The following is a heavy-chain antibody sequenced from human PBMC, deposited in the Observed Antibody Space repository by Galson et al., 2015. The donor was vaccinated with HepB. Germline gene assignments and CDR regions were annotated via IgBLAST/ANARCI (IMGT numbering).Heavy chain of an antibody. V-gene: IGHV3-23*01. CDR1: GFTFSDCA. CDR3: AKDLTPQGAYYFDF. Sequence: SLRLSCAASGFTFSDCAMSWVRQAPGKGLEWVSAISYSGGTTYYSDSVRGRFTISRDNSKNTLFLQMNSLRADDTAIYYCAKDLTPQGAYYFDFWGQGTLVTVSS. J-gene: IGHJ4*02. CDR2: ISYSGGTT.